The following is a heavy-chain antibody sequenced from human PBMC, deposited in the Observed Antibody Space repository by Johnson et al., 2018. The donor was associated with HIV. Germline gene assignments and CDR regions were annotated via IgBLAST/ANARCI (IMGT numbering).Heavy chain of an antibody. CDR3: FRPYDAFDI. Sequence: QVQLVESGGGVVQPGRSLRLSCAASGFTFSSYAMHWVRQAPGKGLEWVAGTLSDGSNQYYADSVKGRFTITRDNSKNKVYLQMNSLRAEDTAVYYCFRPYDAFDIWGQGTMFSVSS. J-gene: IGHJ3*02. CDR2: TLSDGSNQ. D-gene: IGHD3-10*01. V-gene: IGHV3-30*04. CDR1: GFTFSSYA.